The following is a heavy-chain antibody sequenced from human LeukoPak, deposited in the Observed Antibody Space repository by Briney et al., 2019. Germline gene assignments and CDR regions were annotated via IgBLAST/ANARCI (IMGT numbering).Heavy chain of an antibody. D-gene: IGHD3-22*01. CDR3: ARRVNYYDSSGYSVDAFDI. J-gene: IGHJ3*02. CDR1: GYTFSGYY. V-gene: IGHV1-18*04. Sequence: GASVKVSCKASGYTFSGYYVHWVRQAPGQGLEWMGGISAYNGNTNCAQELQGRVTMTTDTSTSTAYMELRSLRSDDTAVYYCARRVNYYDSSGYSVDAFDIWGQGTMVTVSS. CDR2: ISAYNGNT.